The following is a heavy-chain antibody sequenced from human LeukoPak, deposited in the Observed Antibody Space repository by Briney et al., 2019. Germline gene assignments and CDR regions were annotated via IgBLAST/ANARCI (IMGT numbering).Heavy chain of an antibody. D-gene: IGHD6-13*01. CDR3: ASASSHRIAAGGDY. CDR2: INSDGSRR. CDR1: GFTFSSYW. V-gene: IGHV3-74*01. Sequence: GGSLRLSCTASGFTFSSYWMHWVRHAPGMGLVWVSRINSDGSRRNYADSVKGRFTTSRDNTKNTVYLQMMSLRAEDTAVSYCASASSHRIAAGGDYWGQGTLVTVSS. J-gene: IGHJ4*02.